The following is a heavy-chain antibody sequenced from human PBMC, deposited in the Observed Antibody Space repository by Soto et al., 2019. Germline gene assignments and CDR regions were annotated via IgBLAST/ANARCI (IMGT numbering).Heavy chain of an antibody. CDR2: VFWNDGE. CDR3: TQIYGSGSWGWYFHS. Sequence: QITLRESGPSLVKPTETLTLTCTFSGFSLTTTGVGVGWIRQPPGKALEWLAVVFWNDGERYSPSLKSRVTXAXXXSXHQVVLTMTNRDPVDTATYYCTQIYGSGSWGWYFHSWGQGTLVTVSS. V-gene: IGHV2-5*01. D-gene: IGHD1-26*01. J-gene: IGHJ4*02. CDR1: GFSLTTTGVG.